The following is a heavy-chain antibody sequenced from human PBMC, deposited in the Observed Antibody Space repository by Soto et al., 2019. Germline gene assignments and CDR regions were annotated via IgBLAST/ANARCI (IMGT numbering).Heavy chain of an antibody. J-gene: IGHJ4*02. D-gene: IGHD3-22*01. CDR1: GFTLSDYY. CDR3: GGVSGDGYYKL. CDR2: ISISGTTI. V-gene: IGHV3-11*01. Sequence: QVQLVESGGGLVKPGGSLRLSCAASGFTLSDYYMTWIRQAPGKGLEWVSDISISGTTIHYADSVRGRFTISRDNAKNSLGVTMDTPRAEDTAGFFLGGVSGDGYYKLWGPGT.